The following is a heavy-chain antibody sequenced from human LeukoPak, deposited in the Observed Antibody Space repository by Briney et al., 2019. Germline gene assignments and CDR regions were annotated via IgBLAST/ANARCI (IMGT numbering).Heavy chain of an antibody. CDR2: INHSGST. CDR1: GGSFSGYY. D-gene: IGHD6-13*01. J-gene: IGHJ5*02. Sequence: PSETLSLTCAVYGGSFSGYYWSWIRQPPGKGLEWIGEINHSGSTNYNPSLKSRVTISVDTSKNQFSLKLSSVTAADTAVYYCARATPGYSSSWYGIANWFDPWGQGTLVTVSS. CDR3: ARATPGYSSSWYGIANWFDP. V-gene: IGHV4-34*01.